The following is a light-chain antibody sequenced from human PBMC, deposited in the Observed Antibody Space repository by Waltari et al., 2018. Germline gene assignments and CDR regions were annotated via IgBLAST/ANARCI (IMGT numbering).Light chain of an antibody. CDR2: SND. CDR1: SSNIGSHT. CDR3: ATWDDSLNGLSLSGLVV. Sequence: QSVLTQPPSASGTPGQRVTISCSGTSSNIGSHTVNWYQQLPGTAPKLLIYSNDERPSGVPDRFSGSKSGTSASRAISGLQSEDEADYYCATWDDSLNGLSLSGLVVFGGGTKLTVL. J-gene: IGLJ2*01. V-gene: IGLV1-44*01.